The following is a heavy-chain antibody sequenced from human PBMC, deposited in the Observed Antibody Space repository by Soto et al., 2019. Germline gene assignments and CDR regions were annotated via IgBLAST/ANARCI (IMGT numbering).Heavy chain of an antibody. CDR3: ARWGSGTNFYYHYAMDV. CDR1: GFTFWNFA. Sequence: EVQLLESGGGLVQPGGSLTLSCSTSGFTFWNFAMAWIRQGRGRGLEWVSTVNDRGGSTYYADSVKGRFTISRDDFENTLHLQMSSLRTDDTAIYYCARWGSGTNFYYHYAMDVWGQGTTVTVSS. J-gene: IGHJ6*02. V-gene: IGHV3-23*01. D-gene: IGHD3-16*01. CDR2: VNDRGGST.